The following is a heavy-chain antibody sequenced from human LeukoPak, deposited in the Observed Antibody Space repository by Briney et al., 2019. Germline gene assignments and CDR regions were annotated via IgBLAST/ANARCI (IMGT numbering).Heavy chain of an antibody. CDR2: IYYSGST. Sequence: SQTLSLTCAVSGGSISSTTSYWGWIRQPPGEGLEWIGRIYYSGSTFYNPSLKSRVTISVDTSKNQLSLRLSSVTAADTAVYYCARHGSIDYFDYWGQGTLVTVYS. D-gene: IGHD2-2*03. J-gene: IGHJ4*02. V-gene: IGHV4-39*01. CDR1: GGSISSTTSY. CDR3: ARHGSIDYFDY.